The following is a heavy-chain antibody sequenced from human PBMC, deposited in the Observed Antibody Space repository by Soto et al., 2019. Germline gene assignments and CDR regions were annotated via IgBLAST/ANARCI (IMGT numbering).Heavy chain of an antibody. CDR2: ISAYDGKT. CDR3: ARDRHYRPTSDALHP. V-gene: IGHV1-18*01. CDR1: GYTFNHYG. Sequence: QVQLVQSGAEVKKPGASVKVSCKASGYTFNHYGFSWVRQAPGQAPEWMAWISAYDGKTVYAQKYQGRVTLATDTSTSPAYMELRSLTSDDTAVYYCARDRHYRPTSDALHPWGQGTVVTVSS. J-gene: IGHJ3*01. D-gene: IGHD4-4*01.